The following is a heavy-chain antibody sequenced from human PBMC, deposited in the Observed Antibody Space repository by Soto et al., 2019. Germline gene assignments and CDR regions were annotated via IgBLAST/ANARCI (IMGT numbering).Heavy chain of an antibody. D-gene: IGHD3-3*01. CDR2: MNSNSDST. CDR1: EYTFTSYD. J-gene: IGHJ4*02. V-gene: IGHV1-8*01. CDR3: ARSDTMIDY. Sequence: QVQLVQSGAEVKKPGASVKVSCKASEYTFTSYDINWVRQATGQGLGWMGWMNSNSDSTGYAQKCQCRVTMTRNNSISTAYMELSSLRSEDTAVYYCARSDTMIDYWGQGTLVTVSS.